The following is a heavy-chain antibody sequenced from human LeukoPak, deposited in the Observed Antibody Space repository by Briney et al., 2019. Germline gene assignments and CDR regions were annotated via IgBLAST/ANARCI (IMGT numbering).Heavy chain of an antibody. CDR2: IYYSGST. V-gene: IGHV4-59*01. Sequence: PSETLSLTCTVSGGSISSYYWSWIRQPPGKGLEWIGYIYYSGSTNYNPSLKSRVTISVDTSKNQFSLKLSSVTAADTAVYYCARFRGGAIPRFDYWGQGTLVTVSS. CDR3: ARFRGGAIPRFDY. D-gene: IGHD3-10*01. CDR1: GGSISSYY. J-gene: IGHJ4*02.